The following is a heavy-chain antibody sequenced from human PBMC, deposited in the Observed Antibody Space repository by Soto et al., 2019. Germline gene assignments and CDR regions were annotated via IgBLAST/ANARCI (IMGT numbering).Heavy chain of an antibody. CDR1: GGSISSGDYY. V-gene: IGHV4-30-4*01. CDR2: IYYSGST. J-gene: IGHJ6*02. D-gene: IGHD3-3*01. CDR3: ARVKGGMRYFWCGSFGPYGMDV. Sequence: SETLSLTCTVSGGSISSGDYYWSWIRQPPGKGLEWIGYIYYSGSTYYNPSLKSRVTISVDTSKNQFSLKLSSLTAADTAVYYCARVKGGMRYFWCGSFGPYGMDVWGQGTTVTVSS.